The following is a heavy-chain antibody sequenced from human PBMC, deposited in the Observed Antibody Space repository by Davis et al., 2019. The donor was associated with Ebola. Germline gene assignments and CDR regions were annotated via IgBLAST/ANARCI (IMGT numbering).Heavy chain of an antibody. CDR2: IYYSGST. CDR3: ARHDYDYVWGSYPPNWFDP. CDR1: GGSISSYY. D-gene: IGHD3-16*02. Sequence: MPGGSLRLSCTVSGGSISSYYWSWIRQPPGKGLEWIGYIYYSGSTNYNPSLKSRVTISVDTSKNQFSLKLSSVTAADTAVYYCARHDYDYVWGSYPPNWFDPWGQGTLVTVSS. V-gene: IGHV4-59*08. J-gene: IGHJ5*02.